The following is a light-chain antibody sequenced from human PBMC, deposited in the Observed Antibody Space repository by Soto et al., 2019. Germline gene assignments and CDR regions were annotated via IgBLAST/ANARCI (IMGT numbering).Light chain of an antibody. V-gene: IGLV4-60*02. CDR3: ETWASNTNWV. CDR1: SGHSSYI. CDR2: LEGSGSY. J-gene: IGLJ3*02. Sequence: QLVLTQSSSASASLGSSVKLTCTLSSGHSSYIIAWHQQQPEKAPRSLMKLEGSGSYNKGRGVPDRFSGSSSWADRYLTISYLLCEDEAHYYCETWASNTNWVFGGGTKLTVL.